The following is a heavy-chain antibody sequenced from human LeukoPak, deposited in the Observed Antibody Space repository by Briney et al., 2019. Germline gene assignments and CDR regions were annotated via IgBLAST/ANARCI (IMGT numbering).Heavy chain of an antibody. V-gene: IGHV4-39*01. CDR2: IYSSVST. CDR3: VCGSGYFFDY. D-gene: IGHD1-14*01. CDR1: GASIRRNNYY. Sequence: PSETLSLTCTVSGASIRRNNYYWGWIRQPPGKGLEWIGTIYSSVSTYYNPSPKSRVTISVDTSKNQFSLKLTSVTAADTAVFYCVCGSGYFFDYWGQGTLVTVSS. J-gene: IGHJ4*02.